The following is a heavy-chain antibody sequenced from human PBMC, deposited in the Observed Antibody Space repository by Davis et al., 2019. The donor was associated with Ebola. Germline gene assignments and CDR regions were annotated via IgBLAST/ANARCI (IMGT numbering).Heavy chain of an antibody. CDR3: ARDRYYYDSSGYYYGSYYYYGMDV. Sequence: SETLSLTCAVYGGSFSGYYWSWIRQPPGKGLEWIGEINHSGSTNYNPSLKSRVTISVDTSKNQFSLKLSSVTAADTAVYYCARDRYYYDSSGYYYGSYYYYGMDVWGQGTTVTVSS. J-gene: IGHJ6*02. V-gene: IGHV4-34*01. D-gene: IGHD3-22*01. CDR1: GGSFSGYY. CDR2: INHSGST.